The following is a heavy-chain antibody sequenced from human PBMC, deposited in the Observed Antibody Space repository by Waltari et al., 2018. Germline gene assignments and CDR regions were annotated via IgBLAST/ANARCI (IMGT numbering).Heavy chain of an antibody. CDR3: VRDGLGSGWTRVDV. CDR2: ISDCDQSI. CDR1: GFSFSSYE. V-gene: IGHV3-48*03. Sequence: ELQLVESGGGLVQPGGSLRISCVASGFSFSSYEMNWVRQDPGKGLEWISYISDCDQSIAYAESVKGRFTVSRDNAKNSLHLQMNNLRAEDTATYYCVRDGLGSGWTRVDVWGQGTTVTVSS. D-gene: IGHD2-15*01. J-gene: IGHJ6*02.